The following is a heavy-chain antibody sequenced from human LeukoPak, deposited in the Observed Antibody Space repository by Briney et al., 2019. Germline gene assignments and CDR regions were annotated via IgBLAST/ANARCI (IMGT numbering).Heavy chain of an antibody. D-gene: IGHD4/OR15-4a*01. CDR1: GFTFSSYG. J-gene: IGHJ4*02. CDR3: ARRAGAYSHPYDY. Sequence: GGSLRLSCAASGFTFSSYGMHWVRQAPGKGLEWVAFIYSDNTHYSYSVKGRFTISRDNSKNTLYLQMNSLRAEDTAVYYCARRAGAYSHPYDYWGQGTLVTVSS. V-gene: IGHV3-30*12. CDR2: IYSDNT.